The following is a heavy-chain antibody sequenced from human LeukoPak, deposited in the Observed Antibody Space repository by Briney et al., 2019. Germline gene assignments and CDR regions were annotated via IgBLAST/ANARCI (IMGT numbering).Heavy chain of an antibody. CDR3: AGYYYDSSRGFDL. CDR1: GFKFDDYG. J-gene: IGHJ5*02. D-gene: IGHD3-22*01. V-gene: IGHV3-20*04. Sequence: GGSLRLSCAASGFKFDDYGMSWVRQAPGKGLEWVCDINWNGAWTGYADSVKGRFTISRDNAKNSLYLQKNSLRAENTALYYCAGYYYDSSRGFDLWGQGTLVTVSA. CDR2: INWNGAWT.